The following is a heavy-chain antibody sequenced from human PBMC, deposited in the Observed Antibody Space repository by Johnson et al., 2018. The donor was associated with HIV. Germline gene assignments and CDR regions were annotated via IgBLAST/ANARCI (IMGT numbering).Heavy chain of an antibody. V-gene: IGHV3-66*02. D-gene: IGHD3-16*01. CDR2: IYSGGST. CDR3: ARRGLGGIGTALDI. J-gene: IGHJ3*02. Sequence: VQLVESGGGLVQPGGSLRLSCAASGFSVSDSYVSWVRQAAGRGLEWVSVIYSGGSTYYADSVEGRFTISRDTSKNTVYLQMNSLTSDDTAIYYCARRGLGGIGTALDIWGQGTMVTVSS. CDR1: GFSVSDSY.